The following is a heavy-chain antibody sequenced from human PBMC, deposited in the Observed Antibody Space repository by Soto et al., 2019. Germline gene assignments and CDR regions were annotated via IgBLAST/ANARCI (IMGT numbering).Heavy chain of an antibody. V-gene: IGHV1-69*13. CDR1: VGTFSSYA. Sequence: SVKVSCKASVGTFSSYAISWVRQAPGQGLEWMGGIIPIFGTAYYAQKFQGRVTITADESTSPAYMELSSLRSEDTAVYYCARDDQIHYYILTGYYRPGGMDVWGQGTTVTVSS. CDR3: ARDDQIHYYILTGYYRPGGMDV. J-gene: IGHJ6*02. CDR2: IIPIFGTA. D-gene: IGHD3-9*01.